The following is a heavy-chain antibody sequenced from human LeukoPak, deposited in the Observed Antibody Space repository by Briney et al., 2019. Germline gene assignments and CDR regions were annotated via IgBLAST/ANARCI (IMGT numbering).Heavy chain of an antibody. Sequence: ASVKVSCKASGGTFSSYAISWVRQAPGQGLEWMGGIIPIFGTANYAQKFQGRVTITADESTSTAYMELSSLRSEDTAVYYCARCYYDSSGHYWEYYFDYWGQGTLVTVSS. CDR1: GGTFSSYA. J-gene: IGHJ4*02. CDR2: IIPIFGTA. V-gene: IGHV1-69*13. D-gene: IGHD3-22*01. CDR3: ARCYYDSSGHYWEYYFDY.